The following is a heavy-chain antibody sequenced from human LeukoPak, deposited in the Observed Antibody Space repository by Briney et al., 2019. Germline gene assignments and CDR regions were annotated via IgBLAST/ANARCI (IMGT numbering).Heavy chain of an antibody. CDR2: INHSGST. D-gene: IGHD6-13*01. J-gene: IGHJ4*02. Sequence: SETLSLTCAVYGGSFSGYYWSWIRQPPGKGLEWIGEINHSGSTNYNPSLKSRVTISVDTSKNQFSLKLSSVTAADTAVYYCARVKASSSWYLDYWGQGNLVTVSS. V-gene: IGHV4-34*01. CDR3: ARVKASSSWYLDY. CDR1: GGSFSGYY.